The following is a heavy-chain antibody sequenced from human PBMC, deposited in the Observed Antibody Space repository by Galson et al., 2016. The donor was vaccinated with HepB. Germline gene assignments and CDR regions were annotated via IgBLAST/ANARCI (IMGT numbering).Heavy chain of an antibody. CDR2: VHLRGSA. CDR1: NGSVGTSY. J-gene: IGHJ4*02. Sequence: SETLSLTCTVSNGSVGTSYWNWIRQPPGKGLEWLGFVHLRGSATYNPSLNSRVTLTVDSAKNQLSLRLTSVTPADTAVYFCASGGFISGSGRAPFDYWGQGILVTVSS. CDR3: ASGGFISGSGRAPFDY. V-gene: IGHV4-4*07. D-gene: IGHD4-23*01.